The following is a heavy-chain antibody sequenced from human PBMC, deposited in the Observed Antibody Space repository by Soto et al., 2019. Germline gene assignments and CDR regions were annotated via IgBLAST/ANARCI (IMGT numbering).Heavy chain of an antibody. CDR2: IYYSGST. V-gene: IGHV4-59*08. Sequence: SETLSLTCTVSGGSTSSYYWSWIRQPPGKGLEWIGYIYYSGSTNYNPSLKSRVTISVDTSKNQFSLKLSSVTAADTAVYYCARHEASTGTTTWGQGTLVTVSS. CDR1: GGSTSSYY. D-gene: IGHD2-8*02. J-gene: IGHJ4*02. CDR3: ARHEASTGTTT.